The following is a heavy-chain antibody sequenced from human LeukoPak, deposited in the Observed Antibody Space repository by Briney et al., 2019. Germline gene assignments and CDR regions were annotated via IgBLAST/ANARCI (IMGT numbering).Heavy chain of an antibody. CDR2: IIPFYGIA. V-gene: IGHV1-69*04. CDR1: VGTFTIYA. D-gene: IGHD6-19*01. CDR3: SGIAVAGGGYFQH. Sequence: SVTVSFTSSVGTFTIYAISWVRQAPGQGLEWMGRIIPFYGIATYEHTFQGRVTITSDKSSRTDFMLQISSRSEANAACYCSGIAVAGGGYFQHWGQGPLVSVSS. J-gene: IGHJ1*01.